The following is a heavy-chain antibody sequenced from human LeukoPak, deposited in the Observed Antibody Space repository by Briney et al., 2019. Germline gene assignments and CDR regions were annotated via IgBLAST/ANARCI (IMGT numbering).Heavy chain of an antibody. D-gene: IGHD2-2*01. CDR3: ARIYCSSTSCTGDY. J-gene: IGHJ4*02. Sequence: PSETLSLTCAVYGGSFSGYYWSWLRQPPGKGLEWIGEINHSGSTNYNPSLKSRVTISVDTSKNQFSLKLSSVTAADTAVYYCARIYCSSTSCTGDYWGQGTLVTVSS. V-gene: IGHV4-34*01. CDR1: GGSFSGYY. CDR2: INHSGST.